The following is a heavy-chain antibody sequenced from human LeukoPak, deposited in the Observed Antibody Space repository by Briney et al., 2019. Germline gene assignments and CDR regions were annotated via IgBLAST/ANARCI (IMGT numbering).Heavy chain of an antibody. CDR1: GLTVNDNY. J-gene: IGHJ4*02. Sequence: PGGSLRLSCTLSGLTVNDNYMSRVRQAPGKGLEWVSLIFPDGQTYYADFVQGRFSISRDMSRNTLFLDMSSLRAEDTAVFFCARANPVYGDFDYWGQGTLVTVSS. V-gene: IGHV3-53*01. CDR2: IFPDGQT. D-gene: IGHD4-17*01. CDR3: ARANPVYGDFDY.